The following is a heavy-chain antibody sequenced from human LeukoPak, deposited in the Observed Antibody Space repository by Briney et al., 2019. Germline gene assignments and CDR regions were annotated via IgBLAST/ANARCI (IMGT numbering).Heavy chain of an antibody. D-gene: IGHD3-3*01. CDR3: AREVAIFGVAPYYDY. CDR2: IYSGGST. J-gene: IGHJ4*02. Sequence: GGSLRLSCAASGFTVSSNYMSWVRQAPGKGLEWVSVIYSGGSTYYADSVKGRFTISRDNSKNTLYLQMNSLRAEDTAVYYCAREVAIFGVAPYYDYWGQGTLVTVSS. V-gene: IGHV3-53*01. CDR1: GFTVSSNY.